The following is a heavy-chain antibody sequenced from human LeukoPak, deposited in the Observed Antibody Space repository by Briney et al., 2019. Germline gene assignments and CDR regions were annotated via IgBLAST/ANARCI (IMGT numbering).Heavy chain of an antibody. Sequence: ASVKVSCKTSGYTFTRYSISWVRQAPGQGLEWLGWITPHNDNTNYAQKLQGRITMTSDTSTNTVYMELRTLKSDDTAVYYCARNVEMATINYFDYWGRGTLVTVSS. D-gene: IGHD5-24*01. J-gene: IGHJ4*02. CDR3: ARNVEMATINYFDY. CDR1: GYTFTRYS. V-gene: IGHV1-18*01. CDR2: ITPHNDNT.